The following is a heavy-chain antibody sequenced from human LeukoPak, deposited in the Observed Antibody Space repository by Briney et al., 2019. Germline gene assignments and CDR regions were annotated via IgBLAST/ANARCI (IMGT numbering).Heavy chain of an antibody. D-gene: IGHD3-3*01. V-gene: IGHV3-23*01. CDR2: ISGSGGST. CDR1: GFTFSSYA. J-gene: IGHJ4*02. Sequence: GGSLRLSCAASGFTFSSYAMSWVRQAPGKGLEWVSAISGSGGSTYYADSVKGRFAISRDNSKNTLYLQMNSLRAEDTAVYYCAKAYDFWSGPPGDYWGQGTLVTVSS. CDR3: AKAYDFWSGPPGDY.